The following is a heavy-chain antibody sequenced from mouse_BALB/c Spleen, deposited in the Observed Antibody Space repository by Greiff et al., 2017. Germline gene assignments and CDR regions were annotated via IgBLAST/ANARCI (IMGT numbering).Heavy chain of an antibody. CDR3: AREGVLRWYFDV. V-gene: IGHV3-8*02. Sequence: VQLQQSGPSLVKPSQTLSLTCSVTGDSITSGYWNWIRKFPGNKLEYMGYISYSGSTYYNPSLKSRISITRDTSKNQYYLQLNSVTTEDTATYYCAREGVLRWYFDVWGAGTTVTVSS. D-gene: IGHD1-1*01. CDR2: ISYSGST. CDR1: GDSITSGY. J-gene: IGHJ1*01.